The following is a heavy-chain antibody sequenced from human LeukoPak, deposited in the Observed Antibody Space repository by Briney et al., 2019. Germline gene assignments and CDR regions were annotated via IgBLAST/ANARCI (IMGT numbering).Heavy chain of an antibody. Sequence: KTSETLSLTCAVYGGSFSGYYWSWIRQPPGKGLEWIGEINHSGSTNYNPSLKSRVTISVDTSKNQFSLKLSSVTAADTAVYYCARGFNVPSYYYDSSGWRRAFDIWGQGTMVTVSS. CDR2: INHSGST. D-gene: IGHD3-22*01. CDR3: ARGFNVPSYYYDSSGWRRAFDI. J-gene: IGHJ3*02. V-gene: IGHV4-34*01. CDR1: GGSFSGYY.